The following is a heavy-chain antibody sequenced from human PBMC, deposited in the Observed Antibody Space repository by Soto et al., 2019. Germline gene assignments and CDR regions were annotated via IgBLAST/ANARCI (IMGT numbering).Heavy chain of an antibody. CDR3: ARDRHLAAADYYYYGMDV. J-gene: IGHJ6*02. CDR1: GGSISSYY. Sequence: SETLSLTCTVSGGSISSYYWSWIRQPPGKGLEWIGYIYYSGSNNYNPSLKSRVTISVDTSKNQFSLKLSSVTAADTAVDYCARDRHLAAADYYYYGMDVWGQGTTVTVSS. V-gene: IGHV4-59*01. CDR2: IYYSGSN. D-gene: IGHD6-13*01.